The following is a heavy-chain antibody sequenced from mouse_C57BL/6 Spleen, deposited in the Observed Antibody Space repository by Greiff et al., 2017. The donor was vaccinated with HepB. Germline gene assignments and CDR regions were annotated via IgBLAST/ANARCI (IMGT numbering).Heavy chain of an antibody. D-gene: IGHD1-1*01. CDR2: IYPGSGST. Sequence: QVQLQQPGAELVKPGASVKMSCKASGYTFTSYWITWVKQRPGQGLEWIGDIYPGSGSTNYNEKFKSKATLTVDTSSSTAYLQLSSLTSEDSAVYYCARSEDYYGSSYGAYWGQGTLVTVSA. CDR3: ARSEDYYGSSYGAY. V-gene: IGHV1-55*01. CDR1: GYTFTSYW. J-gene: IGHJ3*01.